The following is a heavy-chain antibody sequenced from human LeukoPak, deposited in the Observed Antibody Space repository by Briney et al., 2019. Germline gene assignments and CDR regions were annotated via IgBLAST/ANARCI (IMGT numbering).Heavy chain of an antibody. Sequence: GSLRLSCPASALTVNTHYMSRVRHAPGNGLQRVSLPYTDGTSYSVDSVKGRFTIHRDNSKNIPYLQMTSLRAEDTAVYYCARDLGGSCGGDCFSSYGMDVWGQGTTVTVSS. CDR2: PYTDGTS. V-gene: IGHV3-66*01. CDR1: ALTVNTHY. J-gene: IGHJ6*02. CDR3: ARDLGGSCGGDCFSSYGMDV. D-gene: IGHD2-21*02.